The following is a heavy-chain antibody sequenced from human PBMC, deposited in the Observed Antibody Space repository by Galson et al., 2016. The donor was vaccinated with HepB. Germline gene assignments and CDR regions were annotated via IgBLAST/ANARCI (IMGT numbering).Heavy chain of an antibody. D-gene: IGHD3-22*01. CDR2: ISASGGRT. CDR3: ARATMIVVVFDAFDI. V-gene: IGHV3-23*01. CDR1: GFTFSSYT. Sequence: LRLSCAVSGFTFSSYTMTWVRQAPGEGLEWVSSISASGGRTYYAASVKGRFTISRDNSKNTLYLHMNSLRAEDTAEYYCARATMIVVVFDAFDIWGQGTTVTVSS. J-gene: IGHJ3*02.